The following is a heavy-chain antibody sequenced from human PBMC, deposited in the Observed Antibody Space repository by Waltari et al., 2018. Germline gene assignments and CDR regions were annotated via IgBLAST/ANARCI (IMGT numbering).Heavy chain of an antibody. CDR3: ALYYYDSSGAFFDY. D-gene: IGHD3-22*01. CDR2: IFSNDEK. Sequence: QITLKESGPTLVKPTQTLTLTCTVSGFSLSNARMGVSWIRQPPGKALEWLAHIFSNDEKSYSTSLKSRLTISKDTSKSQVVLTMTNMDPVDTATYYCALYYYDSSGAFFDYWGQGTLVTVSS. V-gene: IGHV2-26*04. J-gene: IGHJ4*02. CDR1: GFSLSNARMG.